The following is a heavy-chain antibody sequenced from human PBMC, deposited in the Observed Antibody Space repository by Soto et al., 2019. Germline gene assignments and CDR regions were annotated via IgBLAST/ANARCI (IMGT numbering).Heavy chain of an antibody. D-gene: IGHD3-16*01. Sequence: LETLSLTCTVSGGSISSSSYYWGWIRQPPGKGLEWIGSIYYSGSTYYTPSLKSRVTISVDTSKNQFSLKLSSVTAADTAVYYCARHRFGAFNWFDPWGQGTLVTVSS. CDR1: GGSISSSSYY. V-gene: IGHV4-39*01. J-gene: IGHJ5*02. CDR3: ARHRFGAFNWFDP. CDR2: IYYSGST.